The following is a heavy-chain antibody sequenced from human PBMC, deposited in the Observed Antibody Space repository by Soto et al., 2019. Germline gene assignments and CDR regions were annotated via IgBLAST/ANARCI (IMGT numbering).Heavy chain of an antibody. CDR3: ARGKSTGDIDWFDP. Sequence: GGSLRLSCTASGFTLQNYAMAWIRQAPGKGLEWVSTLIGGHYGTAYSYSVKGRFTVSRDNSKNCLYLQMNSLGVEDTAMYFCARGKSTGDIDWFDPWGQGSLVTVSS. J-gene: IGHJ5*02. D-gene: IGHD3-10*01. V-gene: IGHV3-23*01. CDR1: GFTLQNYA. CDR2: LIGGHYGT.